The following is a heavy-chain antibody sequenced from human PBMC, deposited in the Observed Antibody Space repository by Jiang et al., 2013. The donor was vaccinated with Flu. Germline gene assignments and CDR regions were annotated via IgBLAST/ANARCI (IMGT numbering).Heavy chain of an antibody. CDR3: ARVYSSSYYYPDY. V-gene: IGHV3-23*01. J-gene: IGHJ4*02. Sequence: VQLLESGGNLVQPGGSLRLSCVASGFSFSNYAMSWVRQTPGKGLEWVSAISNSGGSTYSADSVRGRFSVSRDNSKNTLYLQMDSLRAEDTAMYYCARVYSSSYYYPDYWGQGTLVTVSS. D-gene: IGHD3-22*01. CDR1: GFSFSNYA. CDR2: ISNSGGST.